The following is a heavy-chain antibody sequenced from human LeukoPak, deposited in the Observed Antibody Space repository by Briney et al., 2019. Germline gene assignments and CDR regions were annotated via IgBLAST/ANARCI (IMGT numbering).Heavy chain of an antibody. J-gene: IGHJ4*02. CDR1: GGSISSGDYY. Sequence: PSETLSLTCTVSGGSISSGDYYWSWIRQPPGKGLEWIGYIYYSGSTYYNPSLKSRVTISVDTSKNQFSLKLSSVTAADTAVYYCARGDTPDCSGGSCRTFDYWGQGTLVTVSS. CDR3: ARGDTPDCSGGSCRTFDY. CDR2: IYYSGST. V-gene: IGHV4-30-4*01. D-gene: IGHD2-15*01.